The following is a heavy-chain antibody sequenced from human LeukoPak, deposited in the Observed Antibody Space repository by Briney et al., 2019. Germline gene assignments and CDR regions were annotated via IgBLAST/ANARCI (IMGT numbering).Heavy chain of an antibody. CDR1: GDTVTGSF. D-gene: IGHD2-2*03. J-gene: IGHJ4*02. Sequence: ASVKVSCKASGDTVTGSFIHWVRQAPGQGLEWMGWISINSGGTKYAQNFQGRVTMTRDTSITTACMELSRLTSDDTAVYYCARVDPIDYWGPGTLVTVSS. CDR2: ISINSGGT. CDR3: ARVDPIDY. V-gene: IGHV1-2*02.